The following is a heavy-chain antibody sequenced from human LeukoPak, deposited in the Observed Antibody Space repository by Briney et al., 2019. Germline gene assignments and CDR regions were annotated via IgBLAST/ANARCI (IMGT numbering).Heavy chain of an antibody. Sequence: VASVKVSCKASGYTFTSYGISWVRQAPGQGLEWMGWISAYNGNTNYAQKLQGRVTMTTDTSTSTAYMELRSLRSDDTAVYYCAREEQLRYFDWFSTTDAFDIWGQGTMVTVSS. CDR1: GYTFTSYG. V-gene: IGHV1-18*01. J-gene: IGHJ3*02. CDR2: ISAYNGNT. D-gene: IGHD3-9*01. CDR3: AREEQLRYFDWFSTTDAFDI.